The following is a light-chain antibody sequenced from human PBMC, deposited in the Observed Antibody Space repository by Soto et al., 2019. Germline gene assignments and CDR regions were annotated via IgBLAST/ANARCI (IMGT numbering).Light chain of an antibody. V-gene: IGKV1-5*03. CDR1: QSISNW. CDR2: KAS. J-gene: IGKJ3*01. CDR3: QQYNSYSIT. Sequence: DIQMTQSPSTLSAFIGDRVTITCRASQSISNWLAWYQQKPGKAPKLLIYKASSLKSGVPSRFSVSGSGTEFTLTISRLQPDDFATYYCQQYNSYSITFGPGTKVDLK.